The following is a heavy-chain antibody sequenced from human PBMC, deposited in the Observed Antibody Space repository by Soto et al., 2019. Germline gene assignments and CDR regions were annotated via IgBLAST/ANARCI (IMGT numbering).Heavy chain of an antibody. CDR3: AKDLAGRLEILGYYNYGMDV. V-gene: IGHV3-23*01. J-gene: IGHJ6*02. Sequence: RLSCAASGFTFTAYAMSWVRQAPGKGLEWVSTVSTTGGGTYYTTSVKGRFTISRDNSKNIVSLRMNSLRAEDTAIYYCAKDLAGRLEILGYYNYGMDVWGQGTTVTVSS. CDR1: GFTFTAYA. D-gene: IGHD1-7*01. CDR2: VSTTGGGT.